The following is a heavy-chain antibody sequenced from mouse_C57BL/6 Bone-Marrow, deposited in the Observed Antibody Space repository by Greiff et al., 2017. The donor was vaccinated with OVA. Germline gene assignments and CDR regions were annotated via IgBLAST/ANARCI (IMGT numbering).Heavy chain of an antibody. CDR3: ASLYYGSSPWYFDV. D-gene: IGHD1-1*01. J-gene: IGHJ1*03. CDR1: GFTFTDYY. CDR2: IRNKANGYTT. V-gene: IGHV7-3*01. Sequence: EVKLVESGGGLVQPGGSLSLSCAASGFTFTDYYMSWVRQPPGTALEWLGFIRNKANGYTTEYSASVKGRFTISRDNSQSILYLQMNALRAEDSATYYCASLYYGSSPWYFDVWGTGTTVTVSS.